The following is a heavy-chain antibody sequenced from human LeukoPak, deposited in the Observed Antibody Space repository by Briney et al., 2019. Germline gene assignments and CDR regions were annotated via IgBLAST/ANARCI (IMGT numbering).Heavy chain of an antibody. Sequence: PGGSLRLSCAASGFSFSSYAMHWVRQAPGQGLEWVADISYDGSTTCYADSVQGRFTISRDNSKNTLYLQMNSLRAEDTAVYYCARDSWVTPFDYWGQGTLVTVSS. D-gene: IGHD5-18*01. V-gene: IGHV3-30*03. J-gene: IGHJ4*02. CDR3: ARDSWVTPFDY. CDR1: GFSFSSYA. CDR2: ISYDGSTT.